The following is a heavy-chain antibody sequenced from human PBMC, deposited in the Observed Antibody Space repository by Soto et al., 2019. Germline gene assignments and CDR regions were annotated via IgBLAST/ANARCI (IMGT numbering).Heavy chain of an antibody. Sequence: GGSLRLSCAASGFTFSDYYMSWIRQAPGKGLEWVSYISSSGSTIYYADSVKGRFTISRDNAKNSLYLQMNSLRAEDTAVYYCAREVVPHYYDSSGSDAFDIWGQGTMVTVSS. CDR3: AREVVPHYYDSSGSDAFDI. J-gene: IGHJ3*02. CDR2: ISSSGSTI. CDR1: GFTFSDYY. D-gene: IGHD3-22*01. V-gene: IGHV3-11*01.